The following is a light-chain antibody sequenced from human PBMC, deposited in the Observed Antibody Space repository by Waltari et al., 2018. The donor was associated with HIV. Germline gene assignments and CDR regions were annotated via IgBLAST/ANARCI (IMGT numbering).Light chain of an antibody. CDR2: AAS. CDR1: QSISSY. Sequence: DIQMNQSPSSLSASVGDRVTITCRASQSISSYLNWYQQKPGKAPKLLIYAASSLQSVVPSRFSGSGSGTDFTLTISSLQPEDFATYYCQQSYSTPYTFGQGTKLEIK. J-gene: IGKJ2*01. V-gene: IGKV1-39*01. CDR3: QQSYSTPYT.